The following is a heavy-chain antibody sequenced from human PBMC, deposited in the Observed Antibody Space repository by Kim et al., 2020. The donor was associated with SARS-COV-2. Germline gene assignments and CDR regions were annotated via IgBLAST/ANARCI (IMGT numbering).Heavy chain of an antibody. CDR3: SRESNMDIVLMLEGGFDY. CDR1: GFTFSSYA. Sequence: GGSLRLSCAASGFTFSSYAMHWVRQAPGKGLEWVAVISYDGSNKYYADSVKGRFTISRDNSKNTLYLQMTSLRAEDTAVYYCSRESNMDIVLMLEGGFDYWGQVTLVTVSS. CDR2: ISYDGSNK. J-gene: IGHJ4*02. D-gene: IGHD2-8*01. V-gene: IGHV3-30-3*01.